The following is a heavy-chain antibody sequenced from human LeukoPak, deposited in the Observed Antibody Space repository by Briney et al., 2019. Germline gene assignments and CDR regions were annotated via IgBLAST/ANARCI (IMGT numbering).Heavy chain of an antibody. V-gene: IGHV4-39*07. D-gene: IGHD3-3*01. J-gene: IGHJ4*02. Sequence: SETLSLTCTVSGGSISSSSYYWGWIRQPPGKGLEWIGNIYYSGSTYYNASLKSRVTISVDTSKNHFSLKLSSVTAPDTAVYYCASFLTTYDLKIDYWGQGTLVTVSS. CDR3: ASFLTTYDLKIDY. CDR1: GGSISSSSYY. CDR2: IYYSGST.